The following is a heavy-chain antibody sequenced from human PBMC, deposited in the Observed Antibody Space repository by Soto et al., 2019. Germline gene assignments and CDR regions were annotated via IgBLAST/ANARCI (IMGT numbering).Heavy chain of an antibody. D-gene: IGHD2-8*02. CDR1: KVTFSTYA. J-gene: IGHJ4*02. Sequence: GGALGLYCPASKVTFSTYAMTWVRQAPGKGLEWVSDISGSGDNTYYADSVKGRFTISRDNSKSTLYLQMNSLRAEDTAVYYCAKDMVHCTGTRCARYFDKWGRGTLVTVSS. CDR3: AKDMVHCTGTRCARYFDK. CDR2: ISGSGDNT. V-gene: IGHV3-23*01.